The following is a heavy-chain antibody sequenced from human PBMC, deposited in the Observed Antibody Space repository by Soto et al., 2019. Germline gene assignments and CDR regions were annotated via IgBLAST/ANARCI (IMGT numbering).Heavy chain of an antibody. D-gene: IGHD7-27*01. CDR2: INPNSGGT. CDR3: ERARALTGDGEDDFDI. J-gene: IGHJ3*02. V-gene: IGHV1-2*04. CDR1: GYTFTGYY. Sequence: ASVKVSCKASGYTFTGYYMHWVRQAPGQGLEWMGWINPNSGGTNYAQEFQGWVTMTRDTSISTAYMELSRLRSDDTAVSYCERARALTGDGEDDFDIWGQGTMVTVSS.